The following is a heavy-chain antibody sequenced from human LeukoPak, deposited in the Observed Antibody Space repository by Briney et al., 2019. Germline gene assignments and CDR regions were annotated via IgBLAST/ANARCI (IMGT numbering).Heavy chain of an antibody. CDR1: DDSITMYY. CDR2: VDHTGST. Sequence: SETLSLTCSVSDDSITMYYWTWIRQPPGKGLEWIGYVDHTGSTNFNPSLNGRVSISKDTTKNLFSLRLRSVTAADTAVYFCARGRVSSSTWYSTYYYYFYMDVWGKGTTVTVSS. J-gene: IGHJ6*03. CDR3: ARGRVSSSTWYSTYYYYFYMDV. D-gene: IGHD1-1*01. V-gene: IGHV4-59*01.